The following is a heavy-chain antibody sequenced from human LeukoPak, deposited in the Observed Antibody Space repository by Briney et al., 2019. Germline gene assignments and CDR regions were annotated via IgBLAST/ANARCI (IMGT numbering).Heavy chain of an antibody. CDR1: GFTFSSYS. J-gene: IGHJ3*02. V-gene: IGHV3-21*04. CDR2: ISSSSSYI. D-gene: IGHD6-13*01. Sequence: GGSLRLSCAASGFTFSSYSMNWVRQAPGKGLEWVSSISSSSSYIYYADSVKGRFTISRDNAKNSLYLQMNSLRAEDTALYYCAKDMAMVYSSSWYGMGAFDIWGQGTMVTASS. CDR3: AKDMAMVYSSSWYGMGAFDI.